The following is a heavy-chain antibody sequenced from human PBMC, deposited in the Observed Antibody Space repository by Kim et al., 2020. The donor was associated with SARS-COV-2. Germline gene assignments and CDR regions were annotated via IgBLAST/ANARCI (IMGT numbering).Heavy chain of an antibody. D-gene: IGHD2-21*01. J-gene: IGHJ6*02. CDR3: AKMVIMDGYNYFYYYGMDV. CDR2: ISGGALNE. CDR1: GFTFDTYA. Sequence: GGSLRLSCIASGFTFDTYAMSWVRQAPGKGLEWVSVISGGALNEFYSDSVRGRFTISRDNSQNTVYLQMSSLRDEDTALYYCAKMVIMDGYNYFYYYGMDVWGQGTTVTVSS. V-gene: IGHV3-23*01.